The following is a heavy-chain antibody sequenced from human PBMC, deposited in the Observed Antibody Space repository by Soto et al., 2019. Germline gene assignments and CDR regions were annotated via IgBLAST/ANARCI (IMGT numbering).Heavy chain of an antibody. CDR3: ARDLSSPPGGYYYYGMDV. Sequence: GGSLRLSCAASGFTVSSNYMSWVRQAPGKGLEWVSVIYSGGSTYYADSVKGRFTISRDNSKNTLYLQMNSLRAEDTAVYYCARDLSSPPGGYYYYGMDVWGQGTTVTVSS. V-gene: IGHV3-53*01. CDR1: GFTVSSNY. D-gene: IGHD6-19*01. J-gene: IGHJ6*02. CDR2: IYSGGST.